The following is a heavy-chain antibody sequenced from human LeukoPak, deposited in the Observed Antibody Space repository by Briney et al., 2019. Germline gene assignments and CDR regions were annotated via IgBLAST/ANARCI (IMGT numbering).Heavy chain of an antibody. CDR3: ASRYSGYANY. V-gene: IGHV3-48*03. D-gene: IGHD5-12*01. Sequence: PGGSLRLSCAASGFTFSSYEMNWVRQAPGKGLEWLSYISSSGGTISYADSVKGRFTISRDNAKSSLYLQMNGLRAEDTAVYYCASRYSGYANYWGQGTLVTVSS. CDR2: ISSSGGTI. CDR1: GFTFSSYE. J-gene: IGHJ4*02.